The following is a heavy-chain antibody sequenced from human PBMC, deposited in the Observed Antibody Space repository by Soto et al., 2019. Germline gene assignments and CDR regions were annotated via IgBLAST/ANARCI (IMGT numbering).Heavy chain of an antibody. J-gene: IGHJ5*02. CDR1: GFTFTSSA. CDR2: IVVGSGNT. D-gene: IGHD2-15*01. Sequence: VASVKVSCKASGFTFTSSAVQWVRQARGQRLEWIGWIVVGSGNTNYAQKFQERVTITRDMSTSTAYMELSSLRSEDTAVYYCAAGGYCSGGRCSPDNWFDPWGQGTLVTVSS. V-gene: IGHV1-58*01. CDR3: AAGGYCSGGRCSPDNWFDP.